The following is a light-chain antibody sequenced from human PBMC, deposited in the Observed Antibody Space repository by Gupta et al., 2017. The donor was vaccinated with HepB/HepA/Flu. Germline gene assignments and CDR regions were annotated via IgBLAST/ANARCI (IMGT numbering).Light chain of an antibody. CDR3: QHDNSWPS. Sequence: DIVMTQSPATLSVSPGERATLSCRASQRVGDNLAWYQQKPGQAPRLLIFGASNRATDIPARFSGSGSGTEFTLTISSLQSEDFAVYYWQHDNSWPSFGQGTNLEIK. J-gene: IGKJ2*03. CDR1: QRVGDN. CDR2: GAS. V-gene: IGKV3-15*01.